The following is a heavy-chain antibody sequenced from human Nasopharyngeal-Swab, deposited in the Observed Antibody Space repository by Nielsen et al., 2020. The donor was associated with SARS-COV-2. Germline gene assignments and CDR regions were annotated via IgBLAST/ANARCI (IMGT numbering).Heavy chain of an antibody. D-gene: IGHD5/OR15-5a*01. V-gene: IGHV5-51*01. CDR2: IYPGDSDT. CDR3: ARHWVYANYYYYGMDV. J-gene: IGHJ6*02. Sequence: GESLKISCKGSGYSFTSYWIGWVRQMPGKGLEWMGIIYPGDSDTRYSPSFQGQVTISADKSISTAYLQWSSLKAPDTAMYYCARHWVYANYYYYGMDVWGQGTTVTVSS. CDR1: GYSFTSYW.